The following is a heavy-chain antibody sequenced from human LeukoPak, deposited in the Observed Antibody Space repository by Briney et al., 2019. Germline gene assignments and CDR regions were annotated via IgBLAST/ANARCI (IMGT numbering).Heavy chain of an antibody. J-gene: IGHJ4*02. CDR3: ARLGRYFDWLSDY. CDR2: INHSGST. CDR1: GGSFSGYY. D-gene: IGHD3-9*01. V-gene: IGHV4-34*01. Sequence: TSETLSLTCAVYGGSFSGYYWSWIRQPPGKGLEWIGEINHSGSTNYNPSLKSRVTISVDTSKNQFSLKLSSVTAADTAVYYCARLGRYFDWLSDYWGQGTLVTVSS.